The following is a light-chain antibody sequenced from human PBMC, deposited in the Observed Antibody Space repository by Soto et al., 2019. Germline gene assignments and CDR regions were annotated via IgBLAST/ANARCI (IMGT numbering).Light chain of an antibody. V-gene: IGLV2-14*01. Sequence: QSALTQPASVSGSPGQSITISCTGTSSDVGGYNYVSWYQQHPGEAPKLVMYDVSNRPSGVSNRFSGSKSGNTASLTVSGLQAEDEAEYYCSSYTSSSTYVFGTGTKLTV. CDR1: SSDVGGYNY. CDR3: SSYTSSSTYV. J-gene: IGLJ1*01. CDR2: DVS.